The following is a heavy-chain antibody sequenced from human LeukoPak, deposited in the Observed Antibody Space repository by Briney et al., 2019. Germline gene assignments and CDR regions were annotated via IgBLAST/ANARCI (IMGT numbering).Heavy chain of an antibody. CDR1: GFTFSSYA. CDR3: AKARGREQWLVPDY. J-gene: IGHJ4*02. CDR2: ISYNGSNK. Sequence: GGSLRLSCAASGFTFSSYAMHWVRQAPSKGLEWVAVISYNGSNKYYADSVKGRFTISRDNSKNTLYLQMNSLRAEDTAVYYCAKARGREQWLVPDYWGQGTLVTVSS. V-gene: IGHV3-30-3*01. D-gene: IGHD6-19*01.